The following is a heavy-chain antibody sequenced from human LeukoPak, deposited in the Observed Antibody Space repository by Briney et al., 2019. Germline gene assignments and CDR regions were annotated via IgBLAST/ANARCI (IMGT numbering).Heavy chain of an antibody. D-gene: IGHD3/OR15-3a*01. CDR3: AREEDWPGAFDI. V-gene: IGHV1-69*13. J-gene: IGHJ3*02. CDR1: GGTFSSYA. CDR2: IIPIFGTA. Sequence: SVKVSCKASGGTFSSYAISWVRQAPGQGLEWMGGIIPIFGTANYAQKFQGRVTITADESTSTAYMELSSLRSEDTAVYYCAREEDWPGAFDIWGQGTMVTVSS.